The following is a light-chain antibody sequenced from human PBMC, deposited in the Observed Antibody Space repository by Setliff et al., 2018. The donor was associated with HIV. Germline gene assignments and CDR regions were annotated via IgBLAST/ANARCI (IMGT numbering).Light chain of an antibody. J-gene: IGLJ3*02. V-gene: IGLV2-23*02. CDR3: CSYVPISTWV. CDR2: EVN. CDR1: SSDVGGYNL. Sequence: QSALAQPASVSGSPGQSITISCTGTSSDVGGYNLVSWYQQHPGKAPKLIISEVNKWPSEISYRVSGSKSGNTASLTISGLQAEDEADYYCCSYVPISTWVFGGGTQLTAL.